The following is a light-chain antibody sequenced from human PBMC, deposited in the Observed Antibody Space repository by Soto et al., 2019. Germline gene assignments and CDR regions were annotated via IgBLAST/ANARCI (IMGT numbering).Light chain of an antibody. CDR3: HHSSSTPLT. CDR2: DAS. Sequence: DVQMTQSPSSLSASVGDSVTITCRASQSVFNHLSWFQQRPGKGPKLLIYDASTLRAGFPSRFSGSGYGTDFTLTIRTFQPEDSAIGYCHHSSSTPLTFGGGTRVELK. J-gene: IGKJ4*01. V-gene: IGKV1-39*01. CDR1: QSVFNH.